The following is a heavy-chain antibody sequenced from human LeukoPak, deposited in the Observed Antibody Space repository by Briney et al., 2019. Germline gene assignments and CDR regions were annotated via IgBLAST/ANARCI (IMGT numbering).Heavy chain of an antibody. Sequence: GRSLRLPCAASGFTFSSYGMHWARQAPGKGLEGVAVIWYDGSNKNYAESVKGRFTISRDNSKNTPYLKMTSLRAEDTAVYYCAKELGGGYGIFDYWGQGNLVTVSS. J-gene: IGHJ4*02. D-gene: IGHD5-12*01. CDR1: GFTFSSYG. CDR3: AKELGGGYGIFDY. V-gene: IGHV3-33*06. CDR2: IWYDGSNK.